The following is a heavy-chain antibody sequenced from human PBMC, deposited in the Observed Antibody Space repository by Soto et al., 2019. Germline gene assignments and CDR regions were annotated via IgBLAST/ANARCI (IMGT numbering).Heavy chain of an antibody. J-gene: IGHJ4*02. CDR1: GFTFSSYA. Sequence: EVQLLESGGGLVQPGGSLRLSCAASGFTFSSYAMSWVRQAPGKGLEWVSAISGSGGSTYYEDSVNGRFTISIDNSKNTLYLQMNRLRAEDTAVYYCAKDSYDILTGYFDSWGQGTLVTVSS. CDR3: AKDSYDILTGYFDS. CDR2: ISGSGGST. D-gene: IGHD3-9*01. V-gene: IGHV3-23*01.